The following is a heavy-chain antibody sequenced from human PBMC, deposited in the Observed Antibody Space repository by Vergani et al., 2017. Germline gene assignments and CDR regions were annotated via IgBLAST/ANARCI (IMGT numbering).Heavy chain of an antibody. CDR3: ARDRGYDCWSGSNWGGGAFGI. D-gene: IGHD3-3*01. Sequence: EVQLVESGGGLVQPGGSLRLSCAASGFTFSSYEMNWVRQAPGKGLEWVSYISSSGSTIYYADSVKGRFTISRDNAKNSLYLQMNSLRAEDTAVYYCARDRGYDCWSGSNWGGGAFGIWGQGTMVTVSS. CDR2: ISSSGSTI. J-gene: IGHJ3*02. CDR1: GFTFSSYE. V-gene: IGHV3-48*03.